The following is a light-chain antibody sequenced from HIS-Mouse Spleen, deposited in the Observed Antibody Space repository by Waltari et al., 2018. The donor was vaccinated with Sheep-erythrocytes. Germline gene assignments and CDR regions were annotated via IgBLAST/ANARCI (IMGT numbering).Light chain of an antibody. CDR1: SSTSGSNY. CDR3: AAWDDSLSGPV. CDR2: RNN. V-gene: IGLV1-47*01. J-gene: IGLJ2*01. Sequence: QPVLPQPPSASGAPRQRVPIPCSGSSSTSGSNYVYSYRQLPGTAPKLLIYRNNQRPSGVPDRFSGSKSGTSASLAISGLRSEDEADYYCAAWDDSLSGPVFGGGTKLTVL.